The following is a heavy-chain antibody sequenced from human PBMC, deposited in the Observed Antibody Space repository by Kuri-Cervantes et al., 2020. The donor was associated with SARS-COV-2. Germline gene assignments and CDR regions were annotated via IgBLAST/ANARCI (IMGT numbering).Heavy chain of an antibody. J-gene: IGHJ4*02. CDR1: GGSVSTLGDN. CDR2: IHSGAST. CDR3: ARGRTRSTIYFFDS. V-gene: IGHV4-61*08. Sequence: SETLSLTCTVFGGSVSTLGDNWSWLRQSPGEGLEWIGHIHSGASTTYNPSLKSRATISADTSKNQVSLTLSSVTAADTAVYYCARGRTRSTIYFFDSWGQGTLVTVSS. D-gene: IGHD5/OR15-5a*01.